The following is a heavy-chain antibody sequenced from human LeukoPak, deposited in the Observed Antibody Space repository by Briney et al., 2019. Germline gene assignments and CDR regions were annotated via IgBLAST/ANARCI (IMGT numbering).Heavy chain of an antibody. CDR3: AKLPYYDSSGSFDY. V-gene: IGHV3-30*18. D-gene: IGHD3-22*01. J-gene: IGHJ4*02. CDR1: GFIFSSHA. CDR2: ISYDGSNK. Sequence: GGSLRLSCAASGFIFSSHAMHWVRQAPGKGLEWVAVISYDGSNKYYADSVKGRFTISRDNSKNTLYLQMNSLRAEDTAVYYCAKLPYYDSSGSFDYWGQGTLVTVSS.